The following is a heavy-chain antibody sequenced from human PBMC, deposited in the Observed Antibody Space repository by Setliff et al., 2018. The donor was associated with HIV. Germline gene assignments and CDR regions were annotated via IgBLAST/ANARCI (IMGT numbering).Heavy chain of an antibody. D-gene: IGHD1-26*01. V-gene: IGHV1-69*13. CDR2: ILPIFAAT. CDR3: ARSKRGSGSYPSHYDY. CDR1: GVTFNTNS. J-gene: IGHJ4*02. Sequence: SVKVSCKASGVTFNTNSISWVRQAPGQGLEWMGGILPIFAATNYAQQFQGRIKFTADESTATAYMELSSLRSEDTAMYYCARSKRGSGSYPSHYDYWGQGTLVTVSS.